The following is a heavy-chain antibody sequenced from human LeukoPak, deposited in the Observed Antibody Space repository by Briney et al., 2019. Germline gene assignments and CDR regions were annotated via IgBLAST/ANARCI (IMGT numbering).Heavy chain of an antibody. J-gene: IGHJ4*02. CDR2: MTSDTRTI. Sequence: PGGSLRLSCAASGFTFSIYSMNWVRQAPGKGLEWVSYMTSDTRTIYFADSVRGRFTISRDNAKNSLYLQMNSLRDDDMAIYYCVRSVEGNFDYWGQGTVVTVSS. CDR3: VRSVEGNFDY. V-gene: IGHV3-48*02. CDR1: GFTFSIYS.